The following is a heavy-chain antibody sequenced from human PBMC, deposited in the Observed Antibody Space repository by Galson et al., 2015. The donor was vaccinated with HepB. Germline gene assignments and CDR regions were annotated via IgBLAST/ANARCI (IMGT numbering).Heavy chain of an antibody. CDR1: GFTFSSYA. Sequence: SLRLSCAASGFTFSSYAMSWVRQAPGKGLEWVSAISGSGGSTYYADSVKGRFTISRDNSQNTLYLQMNSLRAEDTAVYYCAKPNPIYYDFWNGGWFDPWCQGTLGTVSS. CDR2: ISGSGGST. CDR3: AKPNPIYYDFWNGGWFDP. V-gene: IGHV3-23*01. D-gene: IGHD3-3*01. J-gene: IGHJ5*02.